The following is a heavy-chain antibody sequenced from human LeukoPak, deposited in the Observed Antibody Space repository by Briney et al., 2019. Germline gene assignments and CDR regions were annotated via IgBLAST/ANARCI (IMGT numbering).Heavy chain of an antibody. CDR1: GYTFTSYG. V-gene: IGHV1-18*01. CDR3: ARDESLTGAPDAFDI. J-gene: IGHJ3*02. Sequence: GASVKVSCKASGYTFTSYGISWVRQAPGQGLEWMGWISAYNGNTNYAQKLQGRVTMTTDTSTSTAYMELRSLRSDDTAVYYCARDESLTGAPDAFDIWGQGTMVTVSS. D-gene: IGHD7-27*01. CDR2: ISAYNGNT.